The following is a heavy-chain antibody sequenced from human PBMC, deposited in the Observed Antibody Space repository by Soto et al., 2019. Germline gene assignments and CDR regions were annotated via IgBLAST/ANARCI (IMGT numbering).Heavy chain of an antibody. CDR3: AGPTSYFEY. CDR1: GDSVYSRPHS. CDR2: IFYSGTT. J-gene: IGHJ4*02. Sequence: QVQLQESGPGLLKPTQTLSLTCTVSGDSVYSRPHSWTWIRQLPDKGLEYIGYIFYSGTTYYNPSLNDRVNSSLDTSKNQVYLSLTSVTAADTAVYYCAGPTSYFEYWGQGTLVNVSS. V-gene: IGHV4-31*03.